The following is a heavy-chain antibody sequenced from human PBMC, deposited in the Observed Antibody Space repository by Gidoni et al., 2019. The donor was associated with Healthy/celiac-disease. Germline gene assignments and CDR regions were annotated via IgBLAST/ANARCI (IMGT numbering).Heavy chain of an antibody. D-gene: IGHD3-10*01. CDR3: AKETRPMVRGVMDY. Sequence: EVQLLESGGGLVQPGASLRLSCAASGFPFSSYAMRWVRQAPGKGLEWVSAISGSGGSTYYADSVKGRFTISRDNSKNTLYLQMNSLRAEDTAVYYCAKETRPMVRGVMDYWGQGTLVTVSS. J-gene: IGHJ4*02. CDR2: ISGSGGST. CDR1: GFPFSSYA. V-gene: IGHV3-23*01.